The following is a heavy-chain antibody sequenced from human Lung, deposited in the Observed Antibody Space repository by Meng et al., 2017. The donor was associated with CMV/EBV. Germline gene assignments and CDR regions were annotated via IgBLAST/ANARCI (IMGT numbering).Heavy chain of an antibody. J-gene: IGHJ4*02. V-gene: IGHV4-4*02. CDR3: VRGKQDAWELLAY. CDR2: IDDSGST. Sequence: VQLQESGPGLVKPSGTLSLTCGVSGVSISSNIRWTWVRQPPGKGLEWIGDIDDSGSTNYNPSLNSRISISLDKSKNHFSLKVNSVTAADTAVYYCVRGKQDAWELLAYWGQGALVTVSS. D-gene: IGHD1-26*01. CDR1: GVSISSNIR.